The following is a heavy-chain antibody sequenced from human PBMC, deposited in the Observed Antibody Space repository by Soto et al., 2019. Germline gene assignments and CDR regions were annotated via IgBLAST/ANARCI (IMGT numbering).Heavy chain of an antibody. D-gene: IGHD3-3*01. CDR2: IYPGDSDT. J-gene: IGHJ6*02. V-gene: IGHV5-51*01. Sequence: PGVSXKISCRGSGYSFTSYWIGWVRKMPGKGLEWMGIIYPGDSDTRYSPSFQGQVTISADKSISTAYLQWSSLKASDTAMYYCARHHDFWSGYPAYFAVTMDVWGQGTTVTVSS. CDR1: GYSFTSYW. CDR3: ARHHDFWSGYPAYFAVTMDV.